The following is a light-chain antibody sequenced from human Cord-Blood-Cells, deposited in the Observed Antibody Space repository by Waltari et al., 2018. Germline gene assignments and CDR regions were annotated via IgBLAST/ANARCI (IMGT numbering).Light chain of an antibody. Sequence: QSALTQPRSVSGSPGQSLTISCTGTSSDVGGYNYVSWYQQHPGKAPKLMIYDVSKRPSGVPDRFSGSKSGNTASLNISGLQAEDEADYYCCSYAGSYNWVFGGGTKLTVL. CDR2: DVS. J-gene: IGLJ3*02. CDR1: SSDVGGYNY. CDR3: CSYAGSYNWV. V-gene: IGLV2-11*01.